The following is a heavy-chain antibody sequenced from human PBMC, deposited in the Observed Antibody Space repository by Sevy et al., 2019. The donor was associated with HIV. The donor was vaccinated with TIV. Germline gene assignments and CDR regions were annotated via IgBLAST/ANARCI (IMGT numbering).Heavy chain of an antibody. D-gene: IGHD1-26*01. CDR3: AITGWELPGWFDP. CDR1: GYSFTSYW. CDR2: IYPGDSDT. V-gene: IGHV5-51*01. J-gene: IGHJ5*02. Sequence: GEALKISCKGSGYSFTSYWIGWVRQMPGKGLEWKGIIYPGDSDTRYSPSFQGQVTISADKSISTAYLQWGSLKASDTAMYYCAITGWELPGWFDPWGQGTLVTVSS.